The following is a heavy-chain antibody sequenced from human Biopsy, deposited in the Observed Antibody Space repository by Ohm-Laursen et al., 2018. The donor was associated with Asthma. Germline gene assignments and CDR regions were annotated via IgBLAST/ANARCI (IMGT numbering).Heavy chain of an antibody. D-gene: IGHD6-13*01. CDR2: IIPVFGTS. Sequence: GATVKISCKASGGTFSRYAISWVRQAPGQGLEWMGGIIPVFGTSNYAQKFQGRVTITADESTSTAYMELSSLRSEDTAVYYCARGQKSAGDRWFDPWGQGTLVTVSS. J-gene: IGHJ5*02. CDR3: ARGQKSAGDRWFDP. V-gene: IGHV1-69*13. CDR1: GGTFSRYA.